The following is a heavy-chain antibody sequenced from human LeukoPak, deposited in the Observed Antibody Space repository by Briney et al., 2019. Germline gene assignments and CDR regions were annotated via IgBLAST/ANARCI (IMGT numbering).Heavy chain of an antibody. CDR2: ISTSGSGT. CDR3: AREEPNYYYMDV. J-gene: IGHJ6*03. V-gene: IGHV3-23*01. Sequence: GGSLRLSCVASGFTFSDYAMNWVRQAPGKGLEWVSVISTSGSGTYYADSVKGRFTISRDNSKNTLYLEMNGLRAEDTAVYFCAREEPNYYYMDVWGKGTTVTVSS. CDR1: GFTFSDYA.